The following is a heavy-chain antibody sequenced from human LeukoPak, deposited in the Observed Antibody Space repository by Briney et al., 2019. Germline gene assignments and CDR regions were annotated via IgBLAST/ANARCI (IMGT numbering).Heavy chain of an antibody. D-gene: IGHD4-17*01. CDR1: GYSFTSYG. CDR2: IIPIFGTA. V-gene: IGHV1-69*05. Sequence: SVKVSCKXSGYSFTSYGISWVRQAPRQGLEWMGRIIPIFGTANYAQKFQGRVTITTDESTSTAYMELSSLRSEDTAVYYCAREINDYGEGWGQGTLVTVSS. J-gene: IGHJ4*02. CDR3: AREINDYGEG.